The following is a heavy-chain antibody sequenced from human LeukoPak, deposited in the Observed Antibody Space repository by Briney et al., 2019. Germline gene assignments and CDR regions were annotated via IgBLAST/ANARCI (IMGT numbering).Heavy chain of an antibody. V-gene: IGHV4-59*01. CDR1: GGSISSYY. D-gene: IGHD6-6*01. CDR2: IYYSGST. Sequence: PSETLSLTCTVSGGSISSYYWSWIRQPPGKGLEWIGYIYYSGSTNYNPSLKSRVTISVDTSKNQFSLKLSSVTAADTVVYYCARGGSSSGLIDYWGQGTLVTVSS. CDR3: ARGGSSSGLIDY. J-gene: IGHJ4*02.